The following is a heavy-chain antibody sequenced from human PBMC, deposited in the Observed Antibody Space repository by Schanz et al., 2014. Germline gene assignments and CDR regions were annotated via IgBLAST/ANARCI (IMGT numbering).Heavy chain of an antibody. CDR3: ARPLGPNYYYYGLDV. Sequence: EVQLLESGGTVVQPGGSLRVSCAASGFVFRTFAMYWVRQAPGKGLEWVSAISDSGDLTYYADSVKGRFTISRDNAKYTLYLQMDSLRAEDTAVYYCARPLGPNYYYYGLDVWGQGTTVTVSS. CDR2: ISDSGDLT. V-gene: IGHV3-23*01. J-gene: IGHJ6*02. CDR1: GFVFRTFA.